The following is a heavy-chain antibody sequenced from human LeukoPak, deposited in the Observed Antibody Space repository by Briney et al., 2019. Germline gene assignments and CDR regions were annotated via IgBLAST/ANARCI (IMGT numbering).Heavy chain of an antibody. Sequence: PSETLSLTCTVSGGSISSSSYYWGWIRQPPGKGLEWIGSIYFSGTTYYNPSLQSRVTISVDTAKNQFSLKLSSVTAADTAVYYCASTPIFGVLIQFYWYFDLWGRGTLVTVSS. J-gene: IGHJ2*01. CDR3: ASTPIFGVLIQFYWYFDL. V-gene: IGHV4-39*01. D-gene: IGHD3-3*01. CDR1: GGSISSSSYY. CDR2: IYFSGTT.